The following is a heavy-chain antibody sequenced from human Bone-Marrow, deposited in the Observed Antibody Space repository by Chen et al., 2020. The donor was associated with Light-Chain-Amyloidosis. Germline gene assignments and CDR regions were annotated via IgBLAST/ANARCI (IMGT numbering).Heavy chain of an antibody. CDR2: INTDGSTT. CDR3: VYDSHREAAFDI. Sequence: EAQLVESGGGLVQPGGSLRLSCAASGFSLRSYWMHWVRQVPGKGLVWVSRINTDGSTTTYADSVRGRFTISRDNAKNTLFLQMSSLRAEDTAIYYCVYDSHREAAFDIWGQGTMVTVSS. D-gene: IGHD3-22*01. J-gene: IGHJ3*02. CDR1: GFSLRSYW. V-gene: IGHV3-74*01.